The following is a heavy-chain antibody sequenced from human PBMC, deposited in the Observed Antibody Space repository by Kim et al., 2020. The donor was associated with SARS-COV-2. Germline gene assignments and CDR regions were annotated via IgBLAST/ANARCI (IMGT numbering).Heavy chain of an antibody. D-gene: IGHD3-16*01. V-gene: IGHV3-74*01. CDR1: GFSFSSNW. Sequence: GGSLRLSCAASGFSFSSNWMHWVRQPPGKGLVWVSSIKGDGSSANYADSVKGRFTISRDNATNTLFLQMNSLRAEDTAVYYCVKGGGNNGHGMDVWGQGTTVTVSS. J-gene: IGHJ6*02. CDR2: IKGDGSSA. CDR3: VKGGGNNGHGMDV.